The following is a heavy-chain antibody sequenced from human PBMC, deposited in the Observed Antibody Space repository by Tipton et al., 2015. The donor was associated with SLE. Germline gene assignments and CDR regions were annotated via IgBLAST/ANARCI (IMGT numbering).Heavy chain of an antibody. V-gene: IGHV4-59*01. CDR1: GGSISSYY. CDR3: ASWAWGGYFDY. J-gene: IGHJ4*02. CDR2: VYYSGST. D-gene: IGHD3-16*01. Sequence: LRLSCTVSGGSISSYYWSWIRQPPGKGLEWIGYVYYSGSTNYNPSLKSRVTISVDTSKNQFPLKLSSVTAADTAVYYCASWAWGGYFDYWGQGTLVTVSS.